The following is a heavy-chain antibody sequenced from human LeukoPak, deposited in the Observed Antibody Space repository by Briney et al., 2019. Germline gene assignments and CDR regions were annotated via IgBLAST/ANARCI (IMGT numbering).Heavy chain of an antibody. V-gene: IGHV4-39*07. J-gene: IGHJ4*02. CDR1: GGSISSSSYY. CDR3: ARGYGDYPY. CDR2: IYYSGST. D-gene: IGHD4-17*01. Sequence: SETLSLTCAVSGGSISSSSYYWGWIRQPPGKGLEWIGSIYYSGSTYYNPSLKSRVTISVDTSKNQFSLKLSSVTAADTAVYYCARGYGDYPYWGQGTLVTVSS.